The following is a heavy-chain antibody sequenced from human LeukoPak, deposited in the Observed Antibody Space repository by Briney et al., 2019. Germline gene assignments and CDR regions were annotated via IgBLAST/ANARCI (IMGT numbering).Heavy chain of an antibody. CDR1: GGSISSGGYY. V-gene: IGHV4-31*03. J-gene: IGHJ3*02. Sequence: SQTLSLTCTVSGGSISSGGYYWSWIRQHPGKGLEWIGYIYYSGSTYYNPSLKSRVTISVDTSKNQFSLKLSSVTAADTAVYYCARALFRTSLDAFDIWGQGTMVTVSS. CDR3: ARALFRTSLDAFDI. CDR2: IYYSGST. D-gene: IGHD3-10*01.